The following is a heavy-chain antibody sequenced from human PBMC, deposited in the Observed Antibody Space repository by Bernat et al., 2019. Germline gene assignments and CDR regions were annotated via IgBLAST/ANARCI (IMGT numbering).Heavy chain of an antibody. D-gene: IGHD5-18*01. CDR2: INPSGGST. V-gene: IGHV1-46*01. CDR3: AGEDTAGDY. Sequence: QVQLVQSGAEVKKPGASVKVSCKASGYTFTSYYMHWVRRAPGQGLEWMGIINPSGGSTSYAQKFQGRVTMTKDTSTSTVYMELSSLRSEDTAVYYCAGEDTAGDYWGQGTLVTVSS. J-gene: IGHJ4*02. CDR1: GYTFTSYY.